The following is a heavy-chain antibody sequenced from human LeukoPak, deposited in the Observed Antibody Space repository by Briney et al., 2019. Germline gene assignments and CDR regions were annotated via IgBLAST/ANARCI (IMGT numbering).Heavy chain of an antibody. CDR3: VRGSGVRYRY. J-gene: IGHJ4*02. CDR1: GFTFSSYE. Sequence: PGGSLRLSCAASGFTFSSYEMNWVRQAPGKGLEWVSYISSSGSTIYYADSVKGRFTISRDNAKNSLYLQMNSLQGEDTALYYCVRGSGVRYRYWGQGTLVTVSS. V-gene: IGHV3-48*03. CDR2: ISSSGSTI. D-gene: IGHD3-9*01.